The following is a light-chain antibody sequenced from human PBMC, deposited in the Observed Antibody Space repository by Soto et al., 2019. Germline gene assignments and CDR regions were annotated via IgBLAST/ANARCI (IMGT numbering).Light chain of an antibody. V-gene: IGLV2-14*01. J-gene: IGLJ1*01. CDR3: CSYAGSSTLYV. Sequence: QSALTQPASVSGSPGQSTTISCAGTSSDVGGYNYVSWYQQHPGKAPKLIIFEVSNRPSGVSNRFSASKSVNTASLTISGLQTEDEADYYCCSYAGSSTLYVFGTGTRSPS. CDR1: SSDVGGYNY. CDR2: EVS.